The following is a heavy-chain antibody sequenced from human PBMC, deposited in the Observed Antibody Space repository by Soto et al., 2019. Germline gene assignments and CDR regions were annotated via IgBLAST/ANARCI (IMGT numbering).Heavy chain of an antibody. V-gene: IGHV6-1*01. CDR1: GDSVSGNSAA. CDR3: GRGDTSGWSRGGFDY. J-gene: IGHJ4*02. CDR2: TYYRSKWYK. Sequence: SQTLSLTCAISGDSVSGNSAAWNLIRQSPSRGLEWLGRTYYRSKWYKDYAVSVKSRITINPDTSKNQFSLQLSSVTPEDTAVYYCGRGDTSGWSRGGFDYWGQGTLVTVSS. D-gene: IGHD6-19*01.